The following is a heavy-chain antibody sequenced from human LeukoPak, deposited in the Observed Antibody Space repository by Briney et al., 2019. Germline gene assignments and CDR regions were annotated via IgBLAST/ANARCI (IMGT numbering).Heavy chain of an antibody. CDR2: IYYSGST. J-gene: IGHJ5*02. Sequence: ASETLSLTCTVSGGSISSYYWSWIRQTPGKGLEWIGYIYYSGSTNYNPSLKSRVTISVDTSKNQFSLKLSSVTAADTAVYYCARSPEGKYSSGWYGWFDPWGQGTLVTVSS. CDR3: ARSPEGKYSSGWYGWFDP. CDR1: GGSISSYY. D-gene: IGHD6-19*01. V-gene: IGHV4-59*08.